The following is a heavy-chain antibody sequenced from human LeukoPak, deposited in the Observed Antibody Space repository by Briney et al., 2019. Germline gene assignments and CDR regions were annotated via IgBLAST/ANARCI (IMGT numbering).Heavy chain of an antibody. J-gene: IGHJ4*02. CDR3: ARQHTRSVVGATHVDY. Sequence: SETLSLTCNVSGGSISGYYWSWIRQPPGKTLEWVGTVSYGGSSNYNPSLESRVTVSVDTSKIHFSLKLSSVTAADTAVYYCARQHTRSVVGATHVDYWGQGTLVTVSS. V-gene: IGHV4-59*08. CDR2: VSYGGSS. CDR1: GGSISGYY. D-gene: IGHD1-26*01.